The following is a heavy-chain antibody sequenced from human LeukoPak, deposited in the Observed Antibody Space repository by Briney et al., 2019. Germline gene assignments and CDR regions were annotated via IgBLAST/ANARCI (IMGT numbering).Heavy chain of an antibody. D-gene: IGHD1-26*01. CDR1: GFTFSSYA. V-gene: IGHV3-30-3*01. Sequence: GGSLRLSCAASGFTFSSYAMHWVRQAPGKGLEWVAVISYDGSNKCYADSVKGRFTISRDNSKNTLYLQMNSLRAEDTAVYYCYSGSYFAFDIWGQGTMVTVSS. CDR2: ISYDGSNK. J-gene: IGHJ3*02. CDR3: YSGSYFAFDI.